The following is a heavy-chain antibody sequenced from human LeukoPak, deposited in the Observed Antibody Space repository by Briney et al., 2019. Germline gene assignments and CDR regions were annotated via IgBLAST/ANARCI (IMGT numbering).Heavy chain of an antibody. CDR1: GGSISSGGYY. CDR3: ARDKGTIFGVVKNYGMDV. V-gene: IGHV4-31*03. D-gene: IGHD3-3*01. Sequence: PSQTLSLTCTVSGGSISSGGYYWSWIRQHPGKGLEWIGHIYYSGSTYYNPSLKSRVTISVDTSKNQFSLKLSSVTAADTAVYYCARDKGTIFGVVKNYGMDVWGQGTTVTVSS. J-gene: IGHJ6*02. CDR2: IYYSGST.